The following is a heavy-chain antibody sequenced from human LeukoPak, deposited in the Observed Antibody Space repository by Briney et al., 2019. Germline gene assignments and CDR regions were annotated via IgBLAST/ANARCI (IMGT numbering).Heavy chain of an antibody. J-gene: IGHJ1*01. D-gene: IGHD4-23*01. CDR1: GFTVSSNY. CDR2: IYSGGST. V-gene: IGHV3-66*01. Sequence: GGSLGLSCAASGFTVSSNYMSWVRQAPGKGLEWVSVIYSGGSTYYADSVKGRFTISRDNSKNTLYLQMNSLRAEDTAVYYCARGDGGDQGYFQDWGQGTLVTVSS. CDR3: ARGDGGDQGYFQD.